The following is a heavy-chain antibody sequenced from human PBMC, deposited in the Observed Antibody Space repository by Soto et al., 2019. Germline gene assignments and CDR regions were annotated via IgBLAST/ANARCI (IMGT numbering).Heavy chain of an antibody. CDR2: IYYSGST. Sequence: SETLSLTCTVSGGSVSSGSYYWSWIRQPPGKGLEWIGYIYYSGSTNYNPSLKSRVTISVDTSKNQSSLKLSSVTAADTAVYYCARGDGGNSDDAFDIWGQGTMVTVSS. CDR3: ARGDGGNSDDAFDI. V-gene: IGHV4-61*01. CDR1: GGSVSSGSYY. D-gene: IGHD2-21*02. J-gene: IGHJ3*02.